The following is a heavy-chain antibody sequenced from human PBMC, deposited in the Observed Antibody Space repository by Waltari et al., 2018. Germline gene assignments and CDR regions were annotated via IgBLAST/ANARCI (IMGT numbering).Heavy chain of an antibody. J-gene: IGHJ4*02. CDR1: GGSISSGGYY. V-gene: IGHV4-31*01. CDR2: SYYSGST. CDR3: ARARHGSGSYCFDY. D-gene: IGHD3-10*01. Sequence: QVQLQESGPGLVKPSQTLSLTCTVSGGSISSGGYYWSWIRQHPGKGLEGIGYSYYSGSTYYNPSLKGVVTISVDTSKNQFALKRSSVTAADTAVYYCARARHGSGSYCFDYWGQGTLVTVSS.